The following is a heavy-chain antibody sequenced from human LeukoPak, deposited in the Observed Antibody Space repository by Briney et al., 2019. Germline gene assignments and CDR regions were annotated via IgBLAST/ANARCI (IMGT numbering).Heavy chain of an antibody. Sequence: GGSLRLSCAASGFTFSSYAMHWVRQAPGKGLEWVANIKQDGSKKSYVDSVKGRFTVSRDNAKNSLYLQMNSLRAEDTAIYYCTRVGYIDEGIDYWGQGTLVTVSS. D-gene: IGHD5-24*01. V-gene: IGHV3-7*04. J-gene: IGHJ4*02. CDR3: TRVGYIDEGIDY. CDR1: GFTFSSYA. CDR2: IKQDGSKK.